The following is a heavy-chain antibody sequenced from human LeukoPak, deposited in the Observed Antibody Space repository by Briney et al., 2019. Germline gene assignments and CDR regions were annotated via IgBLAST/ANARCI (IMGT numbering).Heavy chain of an antibody. Sequence: ASVKVSCKASGYTFTTNYMHWVRQAPGQGLEWMGWINPNSGGTNYAQKFQGRVTMTRETSISTAYMELSRLRSDDTAVYYCARGIDVLLWFGELLDFDYWGQGTLVTVSS. V-gene: IGHV1-2*02. CDR1: GYTFTTNY. CDR2: INPNSGGT. J-gene: IGHJ4*02. CDR3: ARGIDVLLWFGELLDFDY. D-gene: IGHD3-10*01.